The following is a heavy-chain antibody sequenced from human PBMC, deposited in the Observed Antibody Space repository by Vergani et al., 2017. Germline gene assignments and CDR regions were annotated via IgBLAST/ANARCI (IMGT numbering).Heavy chain of an antibody. CDR2: IYYSGST. CDR1: GASISSYY. V-gene: IGHV4-59*01. Sequence: QVQLQESGPGLVKPSETLSLTCTVSGASISSYYWSWIRQPPGKGLEWIGYIYYSGSTNYKPSLKSRFTLSVDTSKNPLSLKLSSVAAADTDVYYCSRDNPVSGTDDYYYMDVWGKGTTVTVSS. CDR3: SRDNPVSGTDDYYYMDV. J-gene: IGHJ6*03. D-gene: IGHD6-19*01.